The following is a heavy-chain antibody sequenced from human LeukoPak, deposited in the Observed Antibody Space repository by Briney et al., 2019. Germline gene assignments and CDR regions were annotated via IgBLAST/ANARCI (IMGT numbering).Heavy chain of an antibody. D-gene: IGHD1-7*01. V-gene: IGHV1-69*13. Sequence: ASVKVSCKASGGTFISYAISWVRQAPGQGLEWMGGSIPIFGTANYAQKFQGRVTITADESTSTAYMELSSLRSEDTAVYYCAREGTGTTFPYYYYGMDVWGQGTTVTVSS. J-gene: IGHJ6*02. CDR1: GGTFISYA. CDR3: AREGTGTTFPYYYYGMDV. CDR2: SIPIFGTA.